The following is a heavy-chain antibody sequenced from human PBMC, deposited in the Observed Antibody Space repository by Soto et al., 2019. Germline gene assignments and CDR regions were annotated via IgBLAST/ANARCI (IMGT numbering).Heavy chain of an antibody. J-gene: IGHJ4*02. CDR2: ILGNNNI. CDR1: VFTFLSNA. D-gene: IGHD2-21*01. CDR3: VKDNNCDDPG. V-gene: IGHV3-23*01. Sequence: GALRLSGAASVFTFLSNAITWVRQAPGKGLEWVAIILGNNNIFYADSVKGRFTVSRDNSKNTLYLQMNGLRAEDTAIYRCVKDNNCDDPGWGQGTLVTVSS.